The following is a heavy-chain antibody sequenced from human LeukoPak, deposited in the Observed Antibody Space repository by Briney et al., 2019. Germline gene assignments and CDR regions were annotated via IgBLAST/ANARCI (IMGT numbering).Heavy chain of an antibody. J-gene: IGHJ3*02. V-gene: IGHV4-59*01. D-gene: IGHD3-10*01. CDR1: GGSISSYY. Sequence: SETLSLTCTVSGGSISSYYWSWLRQPPGKGLEWIGYIYYSGSTNCNPSLKSRVTISLDTSKNQFSLKLSSLTAADTAVYYCARRVAGESRAFDIWGQGTIVTVSS. CDR2: IYYSGST. CDR3: ARRVAGESRAFDI.